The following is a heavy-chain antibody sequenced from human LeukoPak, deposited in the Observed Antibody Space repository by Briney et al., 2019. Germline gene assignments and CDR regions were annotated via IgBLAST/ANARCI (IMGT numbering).Heavy chain of an antibody. J-gene: IGHJ4*02. CDR1: GFTFSSYW. CDR2: INTDGSST. CDR3: AKDPSGSYWGFDY. D-gene: IGHD1-26*01. V-gene: IGHV3-74*01. Sequence: GGSLRLSCAASGFTFSSYWMHWVRQAPGKGLVWVSRINTDGSSTSYADSVKGRFTISRDNAKNTLYLQMNNLRAEDTAVYYCAKDPSGSYWGFDYWGQGTLVTVSS.